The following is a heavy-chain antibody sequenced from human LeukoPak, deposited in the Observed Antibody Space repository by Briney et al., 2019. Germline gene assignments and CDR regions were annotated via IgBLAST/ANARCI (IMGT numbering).Heavy chain of an antibody. J-gene: IGHJ4*02. Sequence: SETLSLTCTVSGGSISSYYWSWIRQPAGKGLEWIGRIYTSGSTNYNPSLKSRVTISVDKSKNQFSLKLSSVTAADTAVYYCATGGYSGSYPDGYWGQGTPVTVSS. V-gene: IGHV4-4*07. CDR2: IYTSGST. CDR1: GGSISSYY. CDR3: ATGGYSGSYPDGY. D-gene: IGHD1-26*01.